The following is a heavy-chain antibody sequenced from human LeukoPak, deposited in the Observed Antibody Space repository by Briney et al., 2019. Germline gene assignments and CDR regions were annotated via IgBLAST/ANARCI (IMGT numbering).Heavy chain of an antibody. Sequence: GGSLRLSCAASGFTFSSYWMSWVRQAPGKGLEWVANIKQDGSEKYYVDSVKGRSTISRDNAKNSLYLQRISLRAEDTAVYYCARDKIEGATNFDYWGQGTLVTVSS. CDR1: GFTFSSYW. CDR2: IKQDGSEK. V-gene: IGHV3-7*03. CDR3: ARDKIEGATNFDY. D-gene: IGHD1-26*01. J-gene: IGHJ4*02.